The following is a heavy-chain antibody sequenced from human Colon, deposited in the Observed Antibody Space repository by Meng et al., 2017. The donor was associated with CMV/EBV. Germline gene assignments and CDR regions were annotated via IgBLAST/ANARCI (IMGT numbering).Heavy chain of an antibody. J-gene: IGHJ4*02. V-gene: IGHV3-7*01. Sequence: GGSLRLSCAASGFTFSNYWMSWVRQAPGKGLEWVANIKQDGSEKYYVDSVKGRFTMSRDNAKNSLYLQMNSLRAEDTAVYYCARGLYDFWSGYYFDYWGQGTLVTVSS. D-gene: IGHD3-3*01. CDR3: ARGLYDFWSGYYFDY. CDR1: GFTFSNYW. CDR2: IKQDGSEK.